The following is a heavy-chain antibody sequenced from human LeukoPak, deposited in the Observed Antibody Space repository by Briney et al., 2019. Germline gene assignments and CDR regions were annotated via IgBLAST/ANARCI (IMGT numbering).Heavy chain of an antibody. J-gene: IGHJ4*02. V-gene: IGHV3-48*03. Sequence: GGSLRLSCAASGFTFSSYEMNWVRQAPGKGLEWVSYISSSGSTIYYADSVKGRFTISRDNAKNSLYLQVNSLRAEDTAVYYCARDGVAGPFDYWGQGTLVTVSS. D-gene: IGHD6-19*01. CDR1: GFTFSSYE. CDR2: ISSSGSTI. CDR3: ARDGVAGPFDY.